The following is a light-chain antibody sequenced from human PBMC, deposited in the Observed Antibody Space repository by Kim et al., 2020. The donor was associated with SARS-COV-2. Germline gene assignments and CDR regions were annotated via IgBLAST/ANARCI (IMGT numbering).Light chain of an antibody. CDR1: NIEKKS. Sequence: SYELTQPLSVSVALGQTARITCGGNNIEKKSVHWYQQKPGQAPTLIISRDSSRPSGIPGRFSGSNSGNTATLTISRAQAGDEADYFCQVWDSSAEVVFGGGTQLTVL. J-gene: IGLJ2*01. CDR3: QVWDSSAEVV. CDR2: RDS. V-gene: IGLV3-9*01.